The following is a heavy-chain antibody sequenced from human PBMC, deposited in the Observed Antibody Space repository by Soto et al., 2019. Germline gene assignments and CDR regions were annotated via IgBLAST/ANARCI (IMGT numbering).Heavy chain of an antibody. CDR2: IHYNGST. V-gene: IGHV4-31*03. D-gene: IGHD2-2*01. CDR1: GGPISSGGYY. CDR3: ARSCTSANSFDY. J-gene: IGHJ4*02. Sequence: QVQLQESGPGLVKPSQTLSLTCTVSGGPISSGGYYWSWIRQHPGKGLEWSGNIHYNGSTYYNPALKGRVTISADTSKTQSSMNLSSLTAADTAVYYCARSCTSANSFDYWGQGTLVTVSS.